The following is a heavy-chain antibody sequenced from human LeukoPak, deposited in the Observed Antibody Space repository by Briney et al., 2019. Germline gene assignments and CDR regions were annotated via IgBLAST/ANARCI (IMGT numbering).Heavy chain of an antibody. J-gene: IGHJ4*02. Sequence: GGSLRLSCAASGFTFSRYGMSWVRQAPGKGLEWVSTISGSCGSTYYADSVKGRFTISRDNSKNTLYLQMNSLRAEDTAVYFCAKVSGSGVATLIVVIPYYFDYWGQGTLVTVSS. V-gene: IGHV3-23*01. D-gene: IGHD3-22*01. CDR1: GFTFSRYG. CDR3: AKVSGSGVATLIVVIPYYFDY. CDR2: ISGSCGST.